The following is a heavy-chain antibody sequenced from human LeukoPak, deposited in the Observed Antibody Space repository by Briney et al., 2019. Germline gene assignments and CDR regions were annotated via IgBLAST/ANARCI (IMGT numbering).Heavy chain of an antibody. V-gene: IGHV3-15*01. D-gene: IGHD6-13*01. CDR1: GFTFSNAW. Sequence: PGGSLRLSCAASGFTFSNAWMSWVRQAPGKGLEWVGRIKSKTDGGTTDYAAPVKDRFTISRDDSKNTLYLQMNSLTIEDTAVYYCTTQFFSSWYVWGQGTLVTVSS. J-gene: IGHJ4*02. CDR3: TTQFFSSWYV. CDR2: IKSKTDGGTT.